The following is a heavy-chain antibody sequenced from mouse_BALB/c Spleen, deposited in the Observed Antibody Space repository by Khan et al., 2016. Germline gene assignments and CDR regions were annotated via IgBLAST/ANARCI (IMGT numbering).Heavy chain of an antibody. D-gene: IGHD2-12*01. CDR3: ARGGYRYEFAY. Sequence: VRLQQSGPELVKPGASVKISCKASGYLFTDYFMNWVMQSHGQSLEWIGRINPYNGDAFYNQNFKGKVTLTVDKSSNTAHMELRSLASEDSAVYYCARGGYRYEFAYWGQGTLVTVSA. V-gene: IGHV1-20*02. J-gene: IGHJ3*01. CDR2: INPYNGDA. CDR1: GYLFTDYF.